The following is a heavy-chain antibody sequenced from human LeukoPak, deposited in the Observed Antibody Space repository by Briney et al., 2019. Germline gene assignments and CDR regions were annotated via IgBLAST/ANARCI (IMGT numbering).Heavy chain of an antibody. CDR2: INHSGST. D-gene: IGHD2-2*01. CDR3: ARGGIGSSTSRQNAFDI. CDR1: GGSVSGYY. Sequence: SETLSLTCAVYGGSVSGYYWGWIRQPPGKGLEWIGEINHSGSTNYNPSLKSRVTISVDTSKNQFSLKLSSVTAADTAVYYCARGGIGSSTSRQNAFDIWGQGTMVTVSS. V-gene: IGHV4-34*01. J-gene: IGHJ3*02.